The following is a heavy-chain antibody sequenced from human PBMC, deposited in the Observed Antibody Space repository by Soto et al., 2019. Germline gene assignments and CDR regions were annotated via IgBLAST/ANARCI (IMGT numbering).Heavy chain of an antibody. CDR3: ARDIYPTHYYDSSGYYYSNWFDP. Sequence: GGSLRLSCAASGFTFSSYSMNWVRQAPGKGLEWVSSISSSSSYIYYADSVKGRFTISRDNAKNSLYLQMNSLRAEDTAVYYCARDIYPTHYYDSSGYYYSNWFDPWGQGTLVTVSS. CDR1: GFTFSSYS. V-gene: IGHV3-21*01. CDR2: ISSSSSYI. D-gene: IGHD3-22*01. J-gene: IGHJ5*02.